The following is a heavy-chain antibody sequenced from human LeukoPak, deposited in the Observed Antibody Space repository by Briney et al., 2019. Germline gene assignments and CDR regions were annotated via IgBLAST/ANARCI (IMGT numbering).Heavy chain of an antibody. CDR2: INHSGST. CDR3: ARSILRYYYNASGYYPYYFDY. CDR1: GGSFSGYY. V-gene: IGHV4-34*01. J-gene: IGHJ4*02. D-gene: IGHD3-22*01. Sequence: PSETLSLTCAVYGGSFSGYYWSWIRQPPGKGLEWIGEINHSGSTNYNPSLKSRVTISVDTSKNQFSLKLSSATAADTAVYYCARSILRYYYNASGYYPYYFDYWGQGMLVTVSS.